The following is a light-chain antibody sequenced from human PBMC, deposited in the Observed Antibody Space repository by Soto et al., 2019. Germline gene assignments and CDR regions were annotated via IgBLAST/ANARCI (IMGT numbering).Light chain of an antibody. J-gene: IGLJ2*01. V-gene: IGLV2-8*01. Sequence: QSALTQPPSASGSPGQSVTISCTGTSSDVGGYNFVSWYQQHPGKAPKLMIYDVTERPSGVPDRFSGSKSGNTASLTVSGLQGEDDADYYCTSYAGSNIPVRFGGRTKLTVL. CDR3: TSYAGSNIPVR. CDR2: DVT. CDR1: SSDVGGYNF.